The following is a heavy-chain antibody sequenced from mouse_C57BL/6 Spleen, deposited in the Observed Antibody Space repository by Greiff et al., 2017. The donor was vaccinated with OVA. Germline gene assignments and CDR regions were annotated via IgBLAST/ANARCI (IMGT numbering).Heavy chain of an antibody. V-gene: IGHV5-4*01. D-gene: IGHD2-4*01. J-gene: IGHJ2*01. CDR2: ISDGGSYT. CDR1: GFTFSSYA. CDR3: ARDAGYDYDYFGY. Sequence: EVQLVESGGGLVKPGGSLKLSCAASGFTFSSYAMSWVRQTPEKRLEWVATISDGGSYTYYPDNVKGRFTISRDNAKNNLYLQMSHLKSEDTAMYYCARDAGYDYDYFGYWGQGTTLTVSS.